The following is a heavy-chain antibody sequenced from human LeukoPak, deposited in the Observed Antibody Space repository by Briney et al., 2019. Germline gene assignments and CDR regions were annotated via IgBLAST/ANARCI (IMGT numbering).Heavy chain of an antibody. Sequence: GASVKVSCKASGYTFTHYALNWVRQAPGRGLEWMGWITTNGGTPTYAQGFTGRFVFSLDTSVSTAYLQISSLEAEDTAVYYCARGVGYCSGGSCLFDPWGQGTLITVSS. J-gene: IGHJ5*02. V-gene: IGHV7-4-1*02. CDR2: ITTNGGTP. CDR1: GYTFTHYA. CDR3: ARGVGYCSGGSCLFDP. D-gene: IGHD2-15*01.